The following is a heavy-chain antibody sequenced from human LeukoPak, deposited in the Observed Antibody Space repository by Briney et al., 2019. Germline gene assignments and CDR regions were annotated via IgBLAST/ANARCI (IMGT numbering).Heavy chain of an antibody. V-gene: IGHV5-51*01. J-gene: IGHJ4*02. CDR1: GYSFTSYW. CDR2: IYPGDSDT. D-gene: IGHD3-9*01. CDR3: ARQYYDVLTGFYIHFDY. Sequence: GESLKISCKGSGYSFTSYWIGWVRQMPGKGLEWMGLIYPGDSDTKYSPPFQGQVTISVDKSISTTYLQWSSLKASDTAIYYCARQYYDVLTGFYIHFDYWGQGTLVTVPS.